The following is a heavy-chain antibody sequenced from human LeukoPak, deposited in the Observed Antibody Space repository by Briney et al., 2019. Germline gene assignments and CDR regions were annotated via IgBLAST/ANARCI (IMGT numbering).Heavy chain of an antibody. CDR2: ISGSGGST. CDR1: GFTFSSYA. CDR3: AKFPTRGSCCQHFDY. D-gene: IGHD2-15*01. Sequence: PGGSLRLSCAASGFTFSSYAMSWVRQAPGKGLEWVSAISGSGGSTYYADSVKGRFTVSRDNSKNTLYLQMNSLRAEDTAVYYCAKFPTRGSCCQHFDYWGQGTLVTVSS. V-gene: IGHV3-23*01. J-gene: IGHJ4*02.